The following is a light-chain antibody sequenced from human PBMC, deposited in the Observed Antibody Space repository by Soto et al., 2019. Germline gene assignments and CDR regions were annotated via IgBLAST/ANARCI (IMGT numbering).Light chain of an antibody. Sequence: SAPSRPIYQCGSAGQAVTNSGCRASADVGGYDYVSWYQQHPSKAPKLMIYEVSKRPAGVPDRFSGSKSGNTAYLTVSGLQAEDETDYYCSSYAGSSTYVFGTGTKGTVL. V-gene: IGLV2-8*01. J-gene: IGLJ1*01. CDR2: EVS. CDR3: SSYAGSSTYV. CDR1: SADVGGYDY.